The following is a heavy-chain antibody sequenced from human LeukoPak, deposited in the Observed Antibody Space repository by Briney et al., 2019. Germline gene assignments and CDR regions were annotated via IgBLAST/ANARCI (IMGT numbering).Heavy chain of an antibody. J-gene: IGHJ4*02. CDR2: LYPTGDT. CDR3: PTGAGNTVRPEAFLC. CDR1: GHSFNNSY. Sequence: PSETLSLTCKVSGHSFNNSYWTWIRQPAGKGLEWIGRLYPTGDTKYNPSLKSRVTISGDQSKNQFFLKLASNTAVYTAAYYCPTGAGNTVRPEAFLCWGQGTLVTVSS. D-gene: IGHD1-7*01. V-gene: IGHV4-4*07.